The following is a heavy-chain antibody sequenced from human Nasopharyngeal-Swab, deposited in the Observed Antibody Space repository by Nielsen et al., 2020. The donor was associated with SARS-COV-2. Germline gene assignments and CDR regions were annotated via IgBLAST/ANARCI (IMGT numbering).Heavy chain of an antibody. J-gene: IGHJ5*02. CDR3: ARVKGYQLLSSAAPNWFDP. D-gene: IGHD2-2*01. V-gene: IGHV4-39*07. CDR1: GCSIISSSYY. CDR2: IYYRGSN. Sequence: SETLSLTCTVSGCSIISSSYYWGWLLHPPGNGLAWLGSIYYRGSNYYNSSLKSRVTISVDTSKNQFSLKLSSVTAADTAVYYCARVKGYQLLSSAAPNWFDPWGQGTLVTVSS.